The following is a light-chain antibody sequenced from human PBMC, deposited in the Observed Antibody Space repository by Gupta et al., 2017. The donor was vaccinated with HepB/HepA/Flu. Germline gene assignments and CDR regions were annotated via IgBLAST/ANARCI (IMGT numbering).Light chain of an antibody. CDR2: DVS. Sequence: QSALTQPASVSGSPGQSLTISCTGTSSDVDSYKYVSWYQQHPGKAPKVMIYDVSNRPSGVSNRFSGSKSGNTASLTISGLQAEDEAHYYCSSYRSNNTIFGGGTKLTVL. CDR1: SSDVDSYKY. V-gene: IGLV2-14*03. J-gene: IGLJ2*01. CDR3: SSYRSNNTI.